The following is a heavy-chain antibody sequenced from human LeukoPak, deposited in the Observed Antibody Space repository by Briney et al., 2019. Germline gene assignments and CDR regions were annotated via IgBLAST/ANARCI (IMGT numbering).Heavy chain of an antibody. Sequence: GGSLRLSCAPSGFTLCCYSMNWVRDAPGKGLQWVSSISSSGDKTYYAHSVKGRVTISRDNAKNSYYLEMNSLVAEDTAVYYCARDPIAVVGGGSFDYWGQGILVTVSS. CDR3: ARDPIAVVGGGSFDY. J-gene: IGHJ4*02. D-gene: IGHD6-19*01. V-gene: IGHV3-21*01. CDR2: ISSSGDKT. CDR1: GFTLCCYS.